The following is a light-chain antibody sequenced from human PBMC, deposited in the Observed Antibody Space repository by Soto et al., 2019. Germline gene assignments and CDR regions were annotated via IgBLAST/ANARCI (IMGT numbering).Light chain of an antibody. J-gene: IGKJ1*01. Sequence: LPRCPAILSVSPEHRAILSCSAQQGVSIYLAWYQQKPGQAPRLLIHGASNRASGTPARFSGSGSGTEFTLTISRLEPEDFAVYYCQQYSSSPLTFGQGTKVDIK. V-gene: IGKV3-20*01. CDR3: QQYSSSPLT. CDR1: QGVSIY. CDR2: GAS.